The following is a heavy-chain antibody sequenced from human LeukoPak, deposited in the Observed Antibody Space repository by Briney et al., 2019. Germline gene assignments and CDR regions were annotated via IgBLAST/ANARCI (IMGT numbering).Heavy chain of an antibody. CDR3: AKDALSTVTTDYYYYGMDV. V-gene: IGHV3-66*01. D-gene: IGHD4-17*01. J-gene: IGHJ6*02. CDR2: IYSGGST. CDR1: GFTVSSNY. Sequence: GGSLRLSCAASGFTVSSNYMSWVRQAPGKGLEWVSVIYSGGSTYYADSVKGRFTISRDNSKNTLYLQMNSLRAEDTAVYYCAKDALSTVTTDYYYYGMDVWGQGTTVTVSS.